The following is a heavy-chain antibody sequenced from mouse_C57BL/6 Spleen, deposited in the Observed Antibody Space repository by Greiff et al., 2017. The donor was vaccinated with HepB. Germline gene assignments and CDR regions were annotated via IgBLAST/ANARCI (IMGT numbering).Heavy chain of an antibody. CDR3: ARKQTYYSNYDWFAY. CDR2: IWSGGST. CDR1: GFSLTSYG. D-gene: IGHD2-5*01. J-gene: IGHJ3*01. V-gene: IGHV2-2*01. Sequence: QVHVKQSGPGLVQPSQSLSITCTVSGFSLTSYGVHWVRQSPGKGLEWLGVIWSGGSTDYNAAFISRLSISKDNSKSQVFFKMNSLQADDTAIYYCARKQTYYSNYDWFAYWGQGTLVTVSA.